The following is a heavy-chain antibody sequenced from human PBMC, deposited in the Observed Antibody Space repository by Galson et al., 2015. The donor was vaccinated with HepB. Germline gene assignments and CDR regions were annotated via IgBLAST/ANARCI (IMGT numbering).Heavy chain of an antibody. Sequence: SVKVSCKASGYTFSSYGISWVRQAPGQGLEWMGWISAYNGNTNYAQKLQGRLTMTTDTSTSTAYMDLRSLRSDDTAVYYCARVNGWYDDWYFDLWGRGTLVTVSS. CDR2: ISAYNGNT. D-gene: IGHD6-19*01. J-gene: IGHJ2*01. CDR1: GYTFSSYG. V-gene: IGHV1-18*04. CDR3: ARVNGWYDDWYFDL.